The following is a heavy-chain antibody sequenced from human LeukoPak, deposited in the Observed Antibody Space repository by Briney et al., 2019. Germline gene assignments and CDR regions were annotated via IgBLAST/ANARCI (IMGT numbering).Heavy chain of an antibody. CDR2: ISGSGGST. V-gene: IGHV3-23*01. Sequence: PGRSLRLSCAASGFTFSSYAMHWVRQAPGKGLEWVSAISGSGGSTYYADSVKGRFTISRDNSKNTLYLQMNSLRAEDTAVYYCAKDPGIVGATTGVDWGQGTLVTVSS. CDR1: GFTFSSYA. D-gene: IGHD1-26*01. CDR3: AKDPGIVGATTGVD. J-gene: IGHJ4*02.